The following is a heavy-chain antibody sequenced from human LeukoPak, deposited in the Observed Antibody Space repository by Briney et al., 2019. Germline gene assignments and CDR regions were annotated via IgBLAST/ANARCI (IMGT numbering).Heavy chain of an antibody. J-gene: IGHJ2*01. D-gene: IGHD3-10*01. CDR1: GGSISSYY. CDR3: ARDTYGDWYFDL. Sequence: SETLSLTSTVSGGSISSYYWSWIRQPPGKGLEWIGYIYYSGSTNYNPSLKSRVTISVDTSKNQFSLKLSSVTAADTAVYYCARDTYGDWYFDLWGRGTLVTVSS. CDR2: IYYSGST. V-gene: IGHV4-59*01.